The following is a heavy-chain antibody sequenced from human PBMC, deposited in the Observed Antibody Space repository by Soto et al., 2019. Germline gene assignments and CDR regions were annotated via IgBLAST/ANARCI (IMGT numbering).Heavy chain of an antibody. Sequence: SETLSLTCTVSGGSISSYYWSWIRQPPGKGLEWIGYIYYSGSTNYNPSLKSRVTISVDTSKNQFSLKLSSVTAADTAVYYCARALFAYYDSSGYYSFVNYYYYGMDVWGQGTTVTVSS. CDR3: ARALFAYYDSSGYYSFVNYYYYGMDV. V-gene: IGHV4-59*01. CDR2: IYYSGST. D-gene: IGHD3-22*01. CDR1: GGSISSYY. J-gene: IGHJ6*02.